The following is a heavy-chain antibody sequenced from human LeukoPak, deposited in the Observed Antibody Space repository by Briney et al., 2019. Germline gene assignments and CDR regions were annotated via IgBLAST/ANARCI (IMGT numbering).Heavy chain of an antibody. V-gene: IGHV3-30*02. Sequence: GGPLTLSCALSGFPLRLYRMLGVPHAPGEGGEGVAFISYEGSNIKYVHPVKGRFTISRDNSKNTLYLQMNSLRAEDTAVYYCAKSVPAIRGEIDSWGQGDLVTVSS. CDR1: GFPLRLYR. D-gene: IGHD3-10*01. CDR2: ISYEGSNI. CDR3: AKSVPAIRGEIDS. J-gene: IGHJ4*02.